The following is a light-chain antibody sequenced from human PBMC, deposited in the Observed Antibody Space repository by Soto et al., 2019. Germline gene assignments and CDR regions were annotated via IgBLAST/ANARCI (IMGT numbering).Light chain of an antibody. Sequence: QSALTQPPSASGSPGQSVTISCTGTSGDIGGYDYVSWYQQHPGKAPKLMIYEVTKRPLGVPDRFSGSKSGNTASLTVSGLQAEDEADYYCAAWDNSLSGGVFGGGTKVTVL. V-gene: IGLV2-8*01. CDR1: SGDIGGYDY. CDR2: EVT. CDR3: AAWDNSLSGGV. J-gene: IGLJ3*02.